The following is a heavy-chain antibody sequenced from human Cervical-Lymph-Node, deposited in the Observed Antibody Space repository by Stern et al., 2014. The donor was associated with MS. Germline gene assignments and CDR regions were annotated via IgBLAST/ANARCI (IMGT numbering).Heavy chain of an antibody. CDR1: GFTFNTHA. V-gene: IGHV3-21*06. CDR2: ISTRSTNI. J-gene: IGHJ6*02. Sequence: EVQLLESGGGLVKPGGSLRLSCTASGFTFNTHAMNWVRQAPGKGLEWVSSISTRSTNIYYADSVRGRFTISRDNAQNSLSLQMNSLRTEDTAVYYCARVNSKILYGMDVWGPGTTVTVSS. CDR3: ARVNSKILYGMDV.